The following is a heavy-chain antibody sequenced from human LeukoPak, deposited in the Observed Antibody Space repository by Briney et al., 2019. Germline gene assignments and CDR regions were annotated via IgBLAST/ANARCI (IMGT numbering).Heavy chain of an antibody. CDR1: GFTFSSYS. Sequence: PGGSLRLSCAASGFTFSSYSMNWVRQAPGKGLEWVSYISSSSSTIYYADSVKGRFTISRHNSKNTLYLQMNSLRAEDTAVYYCARVIGSGSYYHMYYYGMDVWGQGTTVTVSS. D-gene: IGHD3-10*01. CDR2: ISSSSSTI. V-gene: IGHV3-48*01. J-gene: IGHJ6*02. CDR3: ARVIGSGSYYHMYYYGMDV.